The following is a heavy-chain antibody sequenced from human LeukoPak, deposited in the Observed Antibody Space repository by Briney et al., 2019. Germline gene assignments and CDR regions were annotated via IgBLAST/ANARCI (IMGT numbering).Heavy chain of an antibody. V-gene: IGHV4-39*07. CDR2: IYSSGST. CDR3: ARQGWRSRGEQGFDY. J-gene: IGHJ4*02. Sequence: SETLSLTCRVSGASINSGSNYWGWIRQPPGKTLEWIGSIYSSGSTYYNPSLKSRVIIMIDTPKNHFSLTLSSVTAADTAVYYCARQGWRSRGEQGFDYWGQGTLVTVSS. CDR1: GASINSGSNY. D-gene: IGHD2-2*01.